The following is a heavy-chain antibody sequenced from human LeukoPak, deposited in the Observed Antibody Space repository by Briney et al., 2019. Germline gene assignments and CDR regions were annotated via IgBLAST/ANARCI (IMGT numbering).Heavy chain of an antibody. D-gene: IGHD3-10*01. CDR1: GRSISSGDYY. CDR3: DRESYGSGTLGY. J-gene: IGHJ4*02. CDR2: IYYSGST. Sequence: KTSETLSLTCTVSGRSISSGDYYWSRIRQPPGKGLEWIGYIYYSGSTYYNPSLKSRVTISVDTSKNQFSLKLSSVTAADTAVYYCDRESYGSGTLGYWGQGTLITVSS. V-gene: IGHV4-30-4*01.